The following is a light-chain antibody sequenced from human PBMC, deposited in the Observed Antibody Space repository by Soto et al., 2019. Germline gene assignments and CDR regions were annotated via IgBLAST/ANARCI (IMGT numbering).Light chain of an antibody. CDR1: QGLTNC. CDR3: QQHNSVPFT. Sequence: DFQITQAPSSLSASVGDRVTITCRTSQGLTNCVAWYQQKPGKVPELLIYGASTLQPGVPSRFSGTGSGTEFTLTISGLQPEDAATYYCQQHNSVPFTFGQGTRLEMK. J-gene: IGKJ5*01. CDR2: GAS. V-gene: IGKV1-27*01.